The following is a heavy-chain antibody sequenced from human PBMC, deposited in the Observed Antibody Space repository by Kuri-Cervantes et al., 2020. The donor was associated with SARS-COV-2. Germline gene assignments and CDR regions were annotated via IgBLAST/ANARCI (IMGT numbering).Heavy chain of an antibody. CDR1: GFSFSSHD. V-gene: IGHV3-30*18. J-gene: IGHJ4*02. CDR2: ISYDGTNK. CDR3: AKTPAGWLFDY. D-gene: IGHD2-15*01. Sequence: GGSLRLTCAASGFSFSSHDMHWVRQAPGKGLEWVALISYDGTNKYYADSVKGRFTISRDNSTNTLYLQMNSLRAEDTAVYTCAKTPAGWLFDYWGQGTLVTVSS.